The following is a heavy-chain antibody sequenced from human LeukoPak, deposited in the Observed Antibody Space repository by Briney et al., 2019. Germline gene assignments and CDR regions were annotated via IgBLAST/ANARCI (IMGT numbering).Heavy chain of an antibody. CDR3: VTSTGQQFIPYDY. Sequence: GGSLRLYCAASGFNVSSNYMTWSRQAPGKGLEWVSLIYGGDAAYYAESVRGRFMISRDNLKNTLFLQMNSLRAEDTAVYYCVTSTGQQFIPYDYWGQGTHVTVSS. CDR2: IYGGDAA. J-gene: IGHJ4*02. CDR1: GFNVSSNY. D-gene: IGHD6-13*01. V-gene: IGHV3-66*02.